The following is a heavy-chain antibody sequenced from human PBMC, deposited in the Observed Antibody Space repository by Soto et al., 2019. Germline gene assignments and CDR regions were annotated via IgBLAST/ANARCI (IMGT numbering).Heavy chain of an antibody. D-gene: IGHD6-19*01. V-gene: IGHV3-7*01. CDR1: GFTFSSYW. CDR3: AREFNRRAYGSGWADYYYYYMDV. CDR2: IKQDGSEK. Sequence: GGSLRLSCAASGFTFSSYWMSWVRQAPGKGLEWVANIKQDGSEKYYVDSVKGRFTISRDNAKNSLYLQMNSLRAEDTAVYYCAREFNRRAYGSGWADYYYYYMDVWGKGTTVTVSS. J-gene: IGHJ6*03.